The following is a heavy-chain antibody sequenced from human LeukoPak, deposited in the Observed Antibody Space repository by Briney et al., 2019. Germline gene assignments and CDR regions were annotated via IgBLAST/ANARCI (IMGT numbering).Heavy chain of an antibody. Sequence: GGSLRLSCAASAFTVSSNYMSWVRQAPGKGLEWVSVIYSGGSTYYADSVKGRFTISRDNSKNTLYLQMNSLRAEDTAVYYCAREEALGGMDVWGQGTTVTVSS. CDR2: IYSGGST. V-gene: IGHV3-53*01. D-gene: IGHD3-3*01. CDR1: AFTVSSNY. J-gene: IGHJ6*02. CDR3: AREEALGGMDV.